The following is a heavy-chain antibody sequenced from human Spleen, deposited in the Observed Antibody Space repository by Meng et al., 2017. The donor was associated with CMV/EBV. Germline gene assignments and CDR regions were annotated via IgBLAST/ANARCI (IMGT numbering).Heavy chain of an antibody. J-gene: IGHJ6*02. CDR2: ISYSGST. V-gene: IGHV4-34*01. Sequence: SETLSLTCAVYGGSFSGYYWSWIRQPPGRGLEWIGTISYSGSTYYNPSLKSRVTISIATSKNQFSLKLSSVTAADTAVYYCARSVAYYYYGMDVWGQGTTVTVSS. CDR1: GGSFSGYY. CDR3: ARSVAYYYYGMDV. D-gene: IGHD4-23*01.